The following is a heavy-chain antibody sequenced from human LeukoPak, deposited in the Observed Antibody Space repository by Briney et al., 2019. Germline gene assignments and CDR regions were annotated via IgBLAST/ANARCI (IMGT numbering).Heavy chain of an antibody. Sequence: GESLKISCKGSGYSFTSYWIGWVRQLPGKGLEGRGIIYPGDFDTKYIPSFQGQVTISADKSISTDYVQWSSLKASGTAMYYCARPATVVTPWYFDLWGRGTLVTVSS. CDR1: GYSFTSYW. CDR2: IYPGDFDT. CDR3: ARPATVVTPWYFDL. J-gene: IGHJ2*01. D-gene: IGHD4-23*01. V-gene: IGHV5-51*01.